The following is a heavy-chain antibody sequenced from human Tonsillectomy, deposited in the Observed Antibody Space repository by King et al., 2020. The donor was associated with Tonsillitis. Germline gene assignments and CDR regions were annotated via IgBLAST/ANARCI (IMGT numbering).Heavy chain of an antibody. CDR3: AGGTFWSSYSVY. Sequence: LQLQESGSGLVKPSQTLSLTCAVSGGSINSDGHTWNWIRQPPGKGLEWIGYIYHTGSTYYNPSLNSRVTISVDRSKNQFSLKLTSVTAADTAVYYCAGGTFWSSYSVYWGQGILVTVSP. V-gene: IGHV4-30-2*01. J-gene: IGHJ4*02. D-gene: IGHD3-3*01. CDR1: GGSINSDGHT. CDR2: IYHTGST.